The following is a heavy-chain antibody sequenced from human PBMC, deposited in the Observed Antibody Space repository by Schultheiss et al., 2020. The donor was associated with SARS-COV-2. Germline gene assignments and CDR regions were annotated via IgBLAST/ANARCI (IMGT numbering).Heavy chain of an antibody. CDR2: ISSSSSYI. D-gene: IGHD2-2*01. Sequence: GGSLRLSCAASGFTFSSYSMNWVRQAPGKGLEWVSSISSSSSYIYYADSVKGRFTISRDNAKNSLYLQMNSLRAEDTAVYYCAKRPVGPAAPYYFDYWGQGTLVTVSS. V-gene: IGHV3-21*04. J-gene: IGHJ4*02. CDR3: AKRPVGPAAPYYFDY. CDR1: GFTFSSYS.